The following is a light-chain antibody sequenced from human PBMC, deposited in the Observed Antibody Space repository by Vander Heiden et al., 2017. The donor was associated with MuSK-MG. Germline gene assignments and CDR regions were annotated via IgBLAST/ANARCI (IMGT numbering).Light chain of an antibody. Sequence: DIVLTPSPVTMSLSPGERATLSCRASQSVSSNYLAWYQQKPGQAPRLLIYGASSRATGIPDRFSGSGSGTDFTLTISRLEPEDFAVYYCQQDGRSPPWTFGQGTKVEIK. V-gene: IGKV3-20*01. CDR1: QSVSSNY. CDR3: QQDGRSPPWT. CDR2: GAS. J-gene: IGKJ1*01.